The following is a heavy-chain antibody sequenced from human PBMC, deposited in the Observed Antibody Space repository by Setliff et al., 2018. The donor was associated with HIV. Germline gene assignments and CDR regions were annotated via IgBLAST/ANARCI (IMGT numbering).Heavy chain of an antibody. Sequence: KPSETLSLTCTVSGGSISSYYWSWIRQPPGKGLEWIGYIYYSGSTNYNPSLKSRVTISVDTSKNQFSLKLSSVTAADTAVYYCARAKTIGVSAVFFDPWGQGRPVTVSS. J-gene: IGHJ5*02. CDR3: ARAKTIGVSAVFFDP. CDR1: GGSISSYY. D-gene: IGHD3-3*01. CDR2: IYYSGST. V-gene: IGHV4-59*01.